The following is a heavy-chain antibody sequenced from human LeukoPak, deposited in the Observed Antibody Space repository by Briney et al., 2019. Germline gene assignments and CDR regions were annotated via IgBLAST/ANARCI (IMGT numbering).Heavy chain of an antibody. CDR2: MNPNTGHT. Sequence: ASVKVSCKASGGTFSSYAINWVRQAPGQGLEWMGWMNPNTGHTGSAEQFQGRVTMTRNTSVSTAYMELSSLKSEDTATYYCARGRTDCNNGVCYSNYYYMDVWGKGTTVTVSS. CDR1: GGTFSSYA. CDR3: ARGRTDCNNGVCYSNYYYMDV. D-gene: IGHD2-8*01. J-gene: IGHJ6*03. V-gene: IGHV1-8*02.